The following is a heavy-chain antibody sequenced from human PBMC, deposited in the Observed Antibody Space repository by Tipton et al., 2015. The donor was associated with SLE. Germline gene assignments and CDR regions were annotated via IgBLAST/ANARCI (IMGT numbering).Heavy chain of an antibody. D-gene: IGHD2-15*01. V-gene: IGHV5-51*03. CDR2: IYPGDSDT. CDR3: VRNGRGGYPTLPPFAVVDI. J-gene: IGHJ3*02. Sequence: QSGAEVKKPGESLKISCKGSGYSFTSYWIGWVRQMPGKGLEWMGIIYPGDSDTRYSPSFQGQVTISADKSISTAYLQWSSLKASVTAVYYGVRNGRGGYPTLPPFAVVDIGHQATMVAVSS. CDR1: GYSFTSYW.